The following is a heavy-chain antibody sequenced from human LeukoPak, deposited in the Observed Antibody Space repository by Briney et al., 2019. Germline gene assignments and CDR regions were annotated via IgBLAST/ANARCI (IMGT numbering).Heavy chain of an antibody. J-gene: IGHJ6*03. CDR3: ARGQIGDDYYYMDV. D-gene: IGHD3-3*01. V-gene: IGHV4-34*01. CDR2: INHSGST. CDR1: GGSFSGYY. Sequence: SETLSLTCAVYGGSFSGYYWSWIRQPPGKGLEWIGEINHSGSTNYNPSLKSRVTISVDTSKNQFSLKLSSVTAADTAVYYCARGQIGDDYYYMDVWGKGTTVTVSS.